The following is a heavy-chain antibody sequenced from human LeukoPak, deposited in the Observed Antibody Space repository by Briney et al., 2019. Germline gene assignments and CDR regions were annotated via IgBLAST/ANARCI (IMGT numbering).Heavy chain of an antibody. CDR1: GYTFTGYY. D-gene: IGHD2-2*01. Sequence: ASVKVSCKASGYTFTGYYMHWVRQAPGQGLEWMGWINPNSGGTNYAQKFQGRVTMTRDTSISTAYMELSRLRSDDTAVYYCARPYCSSTSCSSFDYWGQGTLVTVSS. J-gene: IGHJ4*02. CDR3: ARPYCSSTSCSSFDY. CDR2: INPNSGGT. V-gene: IGHV1-2*02.